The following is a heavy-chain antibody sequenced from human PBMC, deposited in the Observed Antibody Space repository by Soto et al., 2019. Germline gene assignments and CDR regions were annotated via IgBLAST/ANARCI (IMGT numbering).Heavy chain of an antibody. D-gene: IGHD6-13*01. J-gene: IGHJ4*02. Sequence: QITLKESGPTLVKPTQTLTLTCTFSGFSLSTSGVGVGWIRQPPGKALEWLALIYWDDDKRYSPSLKSRLTITKDNSKNQVVLTMTNMDPVDTATYYCARRRGVAAAGPFDYWGQGTLVTVSS. CDR3: ARRRGVAAAGPFDY. CDR1: GFSLSTSGVG. CDR2: IYWDDDK. V-gene: IGHV2-5*02.